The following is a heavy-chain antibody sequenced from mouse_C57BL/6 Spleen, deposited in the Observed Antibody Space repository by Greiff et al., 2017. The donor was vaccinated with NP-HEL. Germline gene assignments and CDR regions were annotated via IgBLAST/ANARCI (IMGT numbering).Heavy chain of an antibody. Sequence: QVQLKESGPELVKPGASVKISCKASGYAFSSSWMNWVKQRPGKGLEWIGRIYTGDGDTNYNGKFKGKATRTADKSSSTAYMQLSSLTSEDSAVYFLARQEDYEYDEEVFDDWGQGTTLTVSS. J-gene: IGHJ2*01. V-gene: IGHV1-82*01. CDR3: ARQEDYEYDEEVFDD. CDR1: GYAFSSSW. CDR2: IYTGDGDT. D-gene: IGHD2-4*01.